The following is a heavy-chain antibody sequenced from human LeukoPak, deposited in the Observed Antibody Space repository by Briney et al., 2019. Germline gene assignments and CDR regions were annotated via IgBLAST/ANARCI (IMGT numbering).Heavy chain of an antibody. D-gene: IGHD2-15*01. CDR3: ARDAGVVVVAATENWFDP. V-gene: IGHV3-33*01. Sequence: GGSLRLSCAASGFTFSSYGMHWVRQAPGKRLEWVAVIWYDGSNKYYADSVKGRFTISRDNSKNTLYLQMNGLRAEDTAVYYCARDAGVVVVAATENWFDPWGQGTLVTVSS. CDR2: IWYDGSNK. J-gene: IGHJ5*02. CDR1: GFTFSSYG.